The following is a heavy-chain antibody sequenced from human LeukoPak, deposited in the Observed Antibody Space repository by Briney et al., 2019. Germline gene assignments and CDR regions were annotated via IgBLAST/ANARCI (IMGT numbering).Heavy chain of an antibody. CDR3: ARSYSRSYYIDY. CDR1: GFTVSSNY. D-gene: IGHD1-26*01. CDR2: IYSGGST. Sequence: PGGSLRLSCAASGFTVSSNYMSWVRQAPVKELEWVSVIYSGGSTYYADSVKGRFTISRDNSKNTLYLQMNSLRAEDTAVYYCARSYSRSYYIDYWGQGTLVTVSS. V-gene: IGHV3-66*01. J-gene: IGHJ4*02.